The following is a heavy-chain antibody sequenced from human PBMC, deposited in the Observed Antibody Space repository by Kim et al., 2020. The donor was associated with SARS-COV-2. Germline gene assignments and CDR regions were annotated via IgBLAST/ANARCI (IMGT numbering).Heavy chain of an antibody. J-gene: IGHJ2*01. D-gene: IGHD5-18*01. V-gene: IGHV1-69*13. CDR2: IIPIFGTA. CDR3: ARVRYSYGSYWYFDL. Sequence: SVKVSCKASGGTFSSYAISWVRQAPGQGLEWMGGIIPIFGTANYAQKFQGRVTITADESTSTAYMELSSLRSEDTAVYYCARVRYSYGSYWYFDLWGRGTLVTVSS. CDR1: GGTFSSYA.